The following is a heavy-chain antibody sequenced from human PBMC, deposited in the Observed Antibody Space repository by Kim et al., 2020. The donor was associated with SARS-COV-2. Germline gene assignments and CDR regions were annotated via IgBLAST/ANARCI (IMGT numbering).Heavy chain of an antibody. Sequence: SETLSLTCAVYGGSFSGYYWSWIRQPPGKGLEWIGEINHSGSTNYNPSLKSRVTISVDTSKNQFSLKLSSVTAADTAVYYCARVHPYSNYNWFDPWGQGTLVTVSS. CDR3: ARVHPYSNYNWFDP. D-gene: IGHD4-4*01. CDR1: GGSFSGYY. CDR2: INHSGST. V-gene: IGHV4-34*01. J-gene: IGHJ5*02.